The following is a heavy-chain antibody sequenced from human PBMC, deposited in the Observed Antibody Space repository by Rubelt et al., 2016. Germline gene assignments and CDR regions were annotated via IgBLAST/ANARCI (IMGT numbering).Heavy chain of an antibody. J-gene: IGHJ1*01. V-gene: IGHV3-11*01. Sequence: GGLVKPSQTLSLTCTVSGGSISSGGYYWSWIRQAPGKGLEWVSYISSSGSTIYYADSVKGRFTISRDNAKNSLYLQMNSLRAEDTAVYYCARDQGGTMVRGVILHWGQGTLVTVSS. CDR2: ISSSGSTI. CDR1: GGSISSGGYY. D-gene: IGHD3-10*01. CDR3: ARDQGGTMVRGVILH.